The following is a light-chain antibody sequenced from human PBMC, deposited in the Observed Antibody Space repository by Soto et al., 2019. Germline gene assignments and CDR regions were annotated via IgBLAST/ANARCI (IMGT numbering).Light chain of an antibody. CDR1: QSVNSW. CDR2: KTS. V-gene: IGKV1-5*03. Sequence: DIQMTQSPSTLSASVGDRVTITCRASQSVNSWLAWYQQKPGKAPQLLIYKTSNLESGVPTRFSGSGAGTEFTLTISSLQPDDFATYYCQQYNSFWTFGQGTKVETK. CDR3: QQYNSFWT. J-gene: IGKJ1*01.